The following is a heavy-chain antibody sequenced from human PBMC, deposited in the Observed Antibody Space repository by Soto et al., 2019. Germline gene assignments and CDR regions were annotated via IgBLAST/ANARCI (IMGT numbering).Heavy chain of an antibody. CDR2: ISGSGSTI. CDR3: AKVFYYYDSSGYYYFDY. Sequence: GGSLRLSCAASGFTFSSYAVSWVRQAPGKGPEWISSISGSGSTIYYADSVKGRFTISRDNSKNTLYLQMSSLRAEDTAVYYCAKVFYYYDSSGYYYFDYWGQGTLVTVYS. V-gene: IGHV3-23*01. D-gene: IGHD3-22*01. J-gene: IGHJ4*02. CDR1: GFTFSSYA.